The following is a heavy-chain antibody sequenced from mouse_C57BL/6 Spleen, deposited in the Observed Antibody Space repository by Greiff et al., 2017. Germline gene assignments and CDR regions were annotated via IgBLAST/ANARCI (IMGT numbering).Heavy chain of an antibody. CDR2: IDPSDSET. CDR3: ARERKLTGTYWYFDV. Sequence: VKLQQPGAELVRPGSSVKLSCKASGYTFTSYWMHWVKQRPIQGLEWIGNIDPSDSETHYNQKFKDKATLTVDKSSSTAYMQLSSLTSEDSAVYYCARERKLTGTYWYFDVWGTGTTVTVSS. J-gene: IGHJ1*03. CDR1: GYTFTSYW. D-gene: IGHD4-1*01. V-gene: IGHV1-52*01.